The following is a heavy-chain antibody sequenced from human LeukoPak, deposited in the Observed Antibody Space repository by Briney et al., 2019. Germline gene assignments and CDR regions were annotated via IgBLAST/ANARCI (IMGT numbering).Heavy chain of an antibody. J-gene: IGHJ4*02. CDR2: VYPGDSDT. D-gene: IGHD6-19*01. Sequence: GESLKISCKGSGYSFASYWIGWLGQLPGKGLEWMGIVYPGDSDTRYSPSFQGQVTISADKSISTAYLQWSSLKASDTAMYYCARQGSGYSSGYYFDYWGQGTLVTVSS. V-gene: IGHV5-51*01. CDR3: ARQGSGYSSGYYFDY. CDR1: GYSFASYW.